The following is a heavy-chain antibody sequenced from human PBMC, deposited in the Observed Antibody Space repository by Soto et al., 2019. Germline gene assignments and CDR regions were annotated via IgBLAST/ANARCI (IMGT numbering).Heavy chain of an antibody. V-gene: IGHV3-15*07. CDR1: GFTFYNSW. CDR2: IKRNSDGGRT. J-gene: IGHJ6*02. CDR3: TTGSVEGV. Sequence: DVQLVESGGGLVKPGGSLRLSCAASGFTFYNSWMNWVRQAPGKGLEWVGRIKRNSDGGRTDYAAPVKGRFTIPKDDSENTLYLQMNSFKSEDTGVYYCTTGSVEGVWGQGTTVSVSS. D-gene: IGHD2-15*01.